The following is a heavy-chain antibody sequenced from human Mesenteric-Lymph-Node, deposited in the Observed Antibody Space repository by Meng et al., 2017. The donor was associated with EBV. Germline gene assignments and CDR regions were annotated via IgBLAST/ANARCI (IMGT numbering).Heavy chain of an antibody. J-gene: IGHJ2*01. CDR2: TYYRSKWYT. V-gene: IGHV6-1*01. CDR3: ARGATSVFDL. Sequence: QVQLQQSGPGLVQPSLTLSLTCAISGDSVSSNTAAWNWIRQTPSRGLEWLGRTYYRSKWYTDYAVSVKSRIAINPDTSKNQFSLQLNSVTPEDTAVYYCARGATSVFDLWDRGTLVTVSS. CDR1: GDSVSSNTAA.